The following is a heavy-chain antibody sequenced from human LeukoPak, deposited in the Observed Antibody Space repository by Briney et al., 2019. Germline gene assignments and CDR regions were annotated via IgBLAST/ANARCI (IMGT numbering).Heavy chain of an antibody. D-gene: IGHD1-26*01. CDR2: IYTSGST. CDR1: GGSISSYY. Sequence: SETLSLTCTVSGGSISSYYWSWIRQPPGKGLEWIGHIYTSGSTNYNPSLKSRVTISVDTSKNQFSLKLSSVTAADTAVYYCARALYRGRYYYYYYMDVWGKGTTVTVSS. V-gene: IGHV4-4*09. CDR3: ARALYRGRYYYYYYMDV. J-gene: IGHJ6*03.